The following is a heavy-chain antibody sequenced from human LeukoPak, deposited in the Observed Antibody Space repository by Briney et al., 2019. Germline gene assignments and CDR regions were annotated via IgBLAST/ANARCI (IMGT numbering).Heavy chain of an antibody. CDR3: ARGAHYYGSGSYEGY. V-gene: IGHV3-33*08. Sequence: GGSLRLSCAASGFTFSSYAMHWVRQAPGKGLEWVAVIWYDGSNKYYADSVKGRFTISRDNSKNTLYLQMNSLRAEDTAVYYCARGAHYYGSGSYEGYWGQGTLVTVSS. CDR2: IWYDGSNK. J-gene: IGHJ4*02. D-gene: IGHD3-10*01. CDR1: GFTFSSYA.